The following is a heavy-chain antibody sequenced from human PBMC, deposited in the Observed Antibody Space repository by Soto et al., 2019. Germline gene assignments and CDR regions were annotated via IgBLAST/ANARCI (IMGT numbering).Heavy chain of an antibody. CDR3: ARGRGWRDY. CDR2: MDPKSGNK. Sequence: QVQLVQSGAEVKKPGASVKVSCKASGYTFTNYDINWVRQAPGQGLEWMGWMDPKSGNKDYAQKLQGRVTITRNTSISTAYLEVSSLISEDTAVYFCARGRGWRDYWGQGNLVTV. CDR1: GYTFTNYD. D-gene: IGHD2-15*01. V-gene: IGHV1-8*01. J-gene: IGHJ4*02.